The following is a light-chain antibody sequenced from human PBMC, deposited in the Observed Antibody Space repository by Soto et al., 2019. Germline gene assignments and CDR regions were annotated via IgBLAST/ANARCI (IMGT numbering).Light chain of an antibody. J-gene: IGKJ2*01. Sequence: VLTQSPGTLSLSPGERATISCRASQNISSNYLAWYQHKPGQAPRLLIFGASSRATGIPHRFSGSGSGTDFTLTISRLETEDCGLYSCQQYGGSPPYTFGQGTRLEIK. V-gene: IGKV3-20*01. CDR1: QNISSNY. CDR3: QQYGGSPPYT. CDR2: GAS.